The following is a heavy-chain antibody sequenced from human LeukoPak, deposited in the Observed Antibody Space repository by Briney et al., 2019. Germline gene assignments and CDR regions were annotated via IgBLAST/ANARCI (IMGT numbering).Heavy chain of an antibody. CDR2: IYYSGST. J-gene: IGHJ4*02. V-gene: IGHV4-30-4*08. CDR1: GGSISSSSYY. D-gene: IGHD1-7*01. CDR3: ARGKYNWNYERGGEADY. Sequence: PSEILSLTCTVSGGSISSSSYYWGWIRQPPGKGLEWIGYIYYSGSTYYNPSLKSRVTISVDTSKNQFSLKLSSVTAADTAVYYCARGKYNWNYERGGEADYWGQGTLVTVSS.